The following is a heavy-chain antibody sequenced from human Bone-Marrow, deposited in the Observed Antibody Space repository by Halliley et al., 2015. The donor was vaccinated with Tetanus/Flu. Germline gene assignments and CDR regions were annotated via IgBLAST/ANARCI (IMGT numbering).Heavy chain of an antibody. CDR1: GGSFSSYQ. J-gene: IGHJ4*02. D-gene: IGHD3-3*01. Sequence: TLSLTCTVSGGSFSSYQWSWIRQPPGKGLEWIGYVYYNGDTEYNSSLKSRVTISVDTSKNQFSLKMISVTAADTAIYYCARYNYDPSAFHLYFDYWGQGQVVTVSS. V-gene: IGHV4-59*08. CDR3: ARYNYDPSAFHLYFDY. CDR2: VYYNGDT.